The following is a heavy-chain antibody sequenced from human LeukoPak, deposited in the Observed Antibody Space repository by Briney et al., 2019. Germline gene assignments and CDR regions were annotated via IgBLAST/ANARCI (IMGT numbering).Heavy chain of an antibody. Sequence: GGSLRLSCAASGFTFNTYTMNWVRQAPGKGLEWVSYISGSSGIIDYADSVKGRFTISRDNAKNSLYLQMNSLRAEGTAVYYCARDQRGYSYGSYYYYYYGMDVWGQGTTVTVSS. J-gene: IGHJ6*02. CDR1: GFTFNTYT. CDR2: ISGSSGII. D-gene: IGHD5-18*01. V-gene: IGHV3-48*04. CDR3: ARDQRGYSYGSYYYYYYGMDV.